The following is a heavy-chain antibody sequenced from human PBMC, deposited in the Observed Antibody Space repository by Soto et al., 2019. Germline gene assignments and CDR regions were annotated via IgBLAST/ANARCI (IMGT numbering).Heavy chain of an antibody. D-gene: IGHD3-16*01. CDR1: GCTFEDHA. V-gene: IGHV3-9*01. CDR3: VRGVGHFDVWGSHERGLDV. Sequence: GGSLRLSCVASGCTFEDHAMHWVRQCPGKGLEWVSGISWNSDIIVYADSVKGRFTMSRVNVKTSLYLQMSSLRCEDTAAYYCVRGVGHFDVWGSHERGLDVWGQGTTVTVSS. CDR2: ISWNSDII. J-gene: IGHJ6*02.